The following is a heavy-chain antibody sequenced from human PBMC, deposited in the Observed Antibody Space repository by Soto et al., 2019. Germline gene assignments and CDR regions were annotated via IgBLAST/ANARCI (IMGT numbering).Heavy chain of an antibody. CDR1: GYTFTSYA. CDR2: INTNTGNP. V-gene: IGHV7-4-1*01. CDR3: AGTYYDFWSGYYTGYRAGYYYGMDV. J-gene: IGHJ6*02. D-gene: IGHD3-3*01. Sequence: ASVKVSCKASGYTFTSYAMNWVRQAPGQGLEWMGWINTNTGNPTYAQGFTGRFVFSLDTSVSTAYLQICSLKAEDTAVYYCAGTYYDFWSGYYTGYRAGYYYGMDVWGQGTTVTVSS.